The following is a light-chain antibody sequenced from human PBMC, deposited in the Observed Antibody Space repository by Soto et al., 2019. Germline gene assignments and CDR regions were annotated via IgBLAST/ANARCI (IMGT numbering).Light chain of an antibody. J-gene: IGLJ1*01. V-gene: IGLV2-11*01. CDR2: DVS. Sequence: QSALTQPRSGSGSPGQSVTISCTGTSSDVGAYNYVSWYQQHPGKAPKLMIYDVSKWPSGVPDRFSGSKSGNTASLTISGLQAADEADYFCKSYAGSNTYVFGSGTKLTVL. CDR1: SSDVGAYNY. CDR3: KSYAGSNTYV.